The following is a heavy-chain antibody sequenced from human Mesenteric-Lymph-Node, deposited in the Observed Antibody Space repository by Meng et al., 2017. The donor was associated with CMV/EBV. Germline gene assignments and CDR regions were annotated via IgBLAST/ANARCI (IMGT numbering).Heavy chain of an antibody. Sequence: GESLKISCAASVFSFSDYTMNWVRQAPGKGLEWVSSISSSHSFIYYADSVKGRFTISRDNAKNALYLQMNSLRAEDTAVYYCARAPIDSPDGAYFDYWGQGTLVTVSS. J-gene: IGHJ4*02. CDR2: ISSSHSFI. D-gene: IGHD5-24*01. CDR1: VFSFSDYT. V-gene: IGHV3-21*01. CDR3: ARAPIDSPDGAYFDY.